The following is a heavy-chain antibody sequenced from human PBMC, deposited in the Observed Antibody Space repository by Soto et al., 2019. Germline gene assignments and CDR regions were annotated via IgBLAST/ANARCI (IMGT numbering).Heavy chain of an antibody. CDR1: GFSFSSYA. V-gene: IGHV3-23*01. D-gene: IGHD2-2*01. Sequence: GGSLRLSCAASGFSFSSYAMSWVRQAPGKGLEWVSSISRSGNSTYNADSVRGRFTISRDNSRNTLFLEMYSLRAEDTAVYYCARYIPGVRYYGMDVWGQGTTVTVSS. CDR2: ISRSGNST. J-gene: IGHJ6*02. CDR3: ARYIPGVRYYGMDV.